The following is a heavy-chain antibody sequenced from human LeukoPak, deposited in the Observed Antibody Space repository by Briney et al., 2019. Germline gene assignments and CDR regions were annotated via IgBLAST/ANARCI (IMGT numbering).Heavy chain of an antibody. CDR1: GFTFSSYW. CDR3: ARSYQGRSYYFDY. J-gene: IGHJ4*02. Sequence: GGPLRLSCAASGFTFSSYWLSWVRQAPGKGLEWVANIKQDGSEKYYVDSVKGRFTISRDNAKNSLYLQMNSLRAEDTAVYYCARSYQGRSYYFDYWGQGTLVTVSS. D-gene: IGHD2-2*01. CDR2: IKQDGSEK. V-gene: IGHV3-7*03.